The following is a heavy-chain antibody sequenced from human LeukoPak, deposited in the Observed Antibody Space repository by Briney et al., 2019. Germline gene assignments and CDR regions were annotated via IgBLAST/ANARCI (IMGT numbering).Heavy chain of an antibody. D-gene: IGHD3-3*01. CDR2: IKQDRSEK. Sequence: PGGSLRLSCAASGFTITNYWMSWVRQAPGKGLELVANIKQDRSEKYYVDSVKGRFTISRDNAKNSLYLQMNSLRAEDTAVYYCARLREIPVFGVVTKSTSYFDYWGQGTLVTVSS. CDR1: GFTITNYW. V-gene: IGHV3-7*01. CDR3: ARLREIPVFGVVTKSTSYFDY. J-gene: IGHJ4*02.